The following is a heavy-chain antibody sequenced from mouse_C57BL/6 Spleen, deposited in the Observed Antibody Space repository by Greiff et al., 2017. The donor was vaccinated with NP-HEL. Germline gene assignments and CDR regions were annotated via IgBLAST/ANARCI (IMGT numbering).Heavy chain of an antibody. CDR1: GYTFTDYY. D-gene: IGHD2-2*01. CDR2: INPNNGGT. CDR3: AREEAIYYGYDGNYCDD. J-gene: IGHJ2*01. V-gene: IGHV1-26*01. Sequence: EVQLQQSGPELVKPGASVKISCKASGYTFTDYYMNWVKQSHGKSLEWIGDINPNNGGTSYNQKFKGKATLTVDKSSSTAYMELRSLTSEDSAVYYCAREEAIYYGYDGNYCDDWGKGTTLTVSS.